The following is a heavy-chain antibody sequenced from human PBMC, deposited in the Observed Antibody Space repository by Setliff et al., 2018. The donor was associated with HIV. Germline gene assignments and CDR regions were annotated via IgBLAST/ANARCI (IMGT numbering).Heavy chain of an antibody. V-gene: IGHV1-69*13. CDR1: GGTFSGYA. CDR3: ARDSHCSGPSCYSGGQFFDY. Sequence: GASVKVSCKAPGGTFSGYAFSWVRQAPGQGFEWMGGSIPVVGTVNYAQKFLGRATITADESTNTSYMELTSLRSEDTAVYFCARDSHCSGPSCYSGGQFFDYWGQGTLVTVSS. J-gene: IGHJ4*02. CDR2: SIPVVGTV. D-gene: IGHD2-15*01.